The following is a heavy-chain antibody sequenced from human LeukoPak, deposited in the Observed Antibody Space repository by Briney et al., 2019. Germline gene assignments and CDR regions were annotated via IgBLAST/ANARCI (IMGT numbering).Heavy chain of an antibody. Sequence: SDTLALTCTVYDGSISSYYWSWIRQPPGKGLEWIGYIYYSGSTNYNPSLKSRVTISVDTSKNQFSLKLSSVTAADTAVYYCVGSPYVWGSYRYDYWGQGTLVTVSS. CDR2: IYYSGST. J-gene: IGHJ4*02. V-gene: IGHV4-59*01. CDR3: VGSPYVWGSYRYDY. CDR1: DGSISSYY. D-gene: IGHD3-16*02.